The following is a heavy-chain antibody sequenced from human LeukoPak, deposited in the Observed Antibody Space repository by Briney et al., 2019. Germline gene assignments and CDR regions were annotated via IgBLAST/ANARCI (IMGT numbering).Heavy chain of an antibody. V-gene: IGHV1-2*02. J-gene: IGHJ4*02. CDR3: AREEGYCSSSSCHIDY. D-gene: IGHD2-2*02. CDR2: INPNSGGT. Sequence: ASVKVSCKASEYTFTGYYLHWVRQAPGQGLEWMGWINPNSGGTNYAQKFQGRVTMTRDTSISTAYMDLSRLRSDDTAVYYCAREEGYCSSSSCHIDYLGQGTLVTVSS. CDR1: EYTFTGYY.